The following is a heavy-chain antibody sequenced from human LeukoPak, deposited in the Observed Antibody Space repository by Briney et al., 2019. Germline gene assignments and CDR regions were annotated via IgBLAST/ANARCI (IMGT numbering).Heavy chain of an antibody. CDR2: IYHSGST. CDR3: AREIHGMDV. V-gene: IGHV4-30-2*01. Sequence: PSETLSLTCAVSGGSISSGGYSWSWIRQPPGKGLEWIGYIYHSGSTYYHPSLKSRVTISVDRSKNQFSLKLSSVTAADTAVYYCAREIHGMDVWGQGTTVTVSS. J-gene: IGHJ6*02. CDR1: GGSISSGGYS.